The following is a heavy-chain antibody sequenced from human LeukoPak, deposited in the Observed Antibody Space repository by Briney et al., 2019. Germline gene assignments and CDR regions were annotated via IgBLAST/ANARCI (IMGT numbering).Heavy chain of an antibody. Sequence: GGSLRLSCAASGFTFSGYSMNWVRQAPGEGLEWVSYISSSSSTIYYADSVKGRFTISRDNAKNSLYLQMNSLRAEDTAVYYCARGRWSGYSRWGQGTLVTVSS. CDR3: ARGRWSGYSR. D-gene: IGHD3-3*01. CDR1: GFTFSGYS. CDR2: ISSSSSTI. J-gene: IGHJ4*02. V-gene: IGHV3-48*01.